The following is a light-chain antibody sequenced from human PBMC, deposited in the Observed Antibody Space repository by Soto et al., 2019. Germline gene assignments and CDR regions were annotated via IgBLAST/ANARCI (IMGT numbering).Light chain of an antibody. CDR2: GGS. CDR3: QQYGSSPRT. V-gene: IGKV3-20*01. Sequence: EIVLTQSPGTLSLSPGERATLSCRASQSVSSNHLAWYQQKPGQAPRLLIYGGSSRATGIPDRFSGSGSGTDFTLTISRLEPEHFAVYYCQQYGSSPRTFGQGTKV. J-gene: IGKJ1*01. CDR1: QSVSSNH.